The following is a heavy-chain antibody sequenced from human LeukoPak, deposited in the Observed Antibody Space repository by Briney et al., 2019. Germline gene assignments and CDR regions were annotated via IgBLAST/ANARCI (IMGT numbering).Heavy chain of an antibody. D-gene: IGHD3-22*01. J-gene: IGHJ4*02. CDR3: ARASIRYYDSSAYSH. Sequence: PSETLSLTCTVSGDSISTYYWSWIRQPPGKGLEWIGYVYYTGSTNYNPSLKGRVTISVDTSKNQFFLKLSSVTAADTAMYYCARASIRYYDSSAYSHWGQGALVTVSS. CDR1: GDSISTYY. CDR2: VYYTGST. V-gene: IGHV4-59*01.